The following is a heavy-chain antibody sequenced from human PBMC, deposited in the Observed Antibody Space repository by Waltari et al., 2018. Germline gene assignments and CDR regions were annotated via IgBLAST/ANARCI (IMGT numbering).Heavy chain of an antibody. D-gene: IGHD3-3*01. CDR3: ARVSYDFWSGYHGMDV. CDR2: IYSGGST. Sequence: EVQLVESGGGLIQPGGSLRLSCAASGFTVSSNYMSWVRPAPGKGLEWVSVIYSGGSTYYADSVKGRFTISRDNSKNTLYLQMNSLRAEDTAVYYCARVSYDFWSGYHGMDVWGQGTTVTVSS. V-gene: IGHV3-53*01. J-gene: IGHJ6*02. CDR1: GFTVSSNY.